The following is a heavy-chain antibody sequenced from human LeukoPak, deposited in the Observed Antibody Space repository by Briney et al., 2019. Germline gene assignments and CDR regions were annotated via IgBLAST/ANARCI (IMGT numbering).Heavy chain of an antibody. D-gene: IGHD1-26*01. CDR2: IYSGGST. Sequence: PGGSLRLSCAASGFTFSDYYMSWIRQAPGKGLEWVSVIYSGGSTYYADSVKGRFTISRDNSKNTLYLQMNSLRAEDTAVYYCARDYFGSPSALDYWGQGTLVTVSS. J-gene: IGHJ4*02. CDR1: GFTFSDYY. CDR3: ARDYFGSPSALDY. V-gene: IGHV3-66*01.